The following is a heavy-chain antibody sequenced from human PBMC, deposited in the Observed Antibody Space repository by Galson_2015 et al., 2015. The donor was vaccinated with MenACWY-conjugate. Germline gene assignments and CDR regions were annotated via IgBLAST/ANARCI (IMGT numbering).Heavy chain of an antibody. Sequence: QSGAEVKKPGESLKISCKASGYIFTTYWIARVRQMPGKGLEWMGLISPGDSNTRYSPSFQGQVTISADKSISTAYLQWSSLKASDTAMYYWARHPPGGRGMDVWGQGTTVTVSS. CDR3: ARHPPGGRGMDV. CDR1: GYIFTTYW. J-gene: IGHJ6*02. CDR2: ISPGDSNT. D-gene: IGHD1-26*01. V-gene: IGHV5-51*01.